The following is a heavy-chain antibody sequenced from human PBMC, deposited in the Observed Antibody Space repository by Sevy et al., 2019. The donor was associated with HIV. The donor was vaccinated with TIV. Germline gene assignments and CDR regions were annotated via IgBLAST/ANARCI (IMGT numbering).Heavy chain of an antibody. CDR3: AKSRGSSGFLH. CDR2: VSPHNADR. Sequence: ASVKVSCKTSGYTFNSYSITWVRQAPGQGLEWMGWVSPHNADRNVGQRFQGRVTLTTDTSTVTAYMELRSLRSDDTALYYCAKSRGSSGFLHWGPGTMVTVSS. V-gene: IGHV1-18*01. CDR1: GYTFNSYS. D-gene: IGHD6-19*01. J-gene: IGHJ4*02.